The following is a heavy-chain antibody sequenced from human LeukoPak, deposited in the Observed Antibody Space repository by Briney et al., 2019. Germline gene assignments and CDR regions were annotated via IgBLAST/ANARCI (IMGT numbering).Heavy chain of an antibody. Sequence: GASVKVSCKASGYTFTYYGLNWVRQAPGQGLECLGGINTNTGNPTYAQGFTGRFVFSLDTSVSTAYLQISSLKAEDTAIYYCAIYSRGDRFYYYYYYMDVWGKGTTVTVSS. CDR3: AIYSRGDRFYYYYYYMDV. V-gene: IGHV7-4-1*02. CDR1: GYTFTYYG. D-gene: IGHD2-15*01. J-gene: IGHJ6*03. CDR2: INTNTGNP.